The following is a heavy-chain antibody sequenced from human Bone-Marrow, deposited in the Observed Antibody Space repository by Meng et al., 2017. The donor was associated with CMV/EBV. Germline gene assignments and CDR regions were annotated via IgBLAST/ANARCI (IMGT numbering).Heavy chain of an antibody. V-gene: IGHV3-20*04. J-gene: IGHJ6*02. CDR2: INWNGGST. CDR1: GFTFDDYG. CDR3: ARDGSILRFLGRVYGMDV. D-gene: IGHD3-3*01. Sequence: GESLKISCAASGFTFDDYGMSWVRQAPGKGLEWVSGINWNGGSTGYADSVKGRFTISRDNAKNSLYLQMNSLRAEDTAVYYCARDGSILRFLGRVYGMDVWGQGTTVTVSS.